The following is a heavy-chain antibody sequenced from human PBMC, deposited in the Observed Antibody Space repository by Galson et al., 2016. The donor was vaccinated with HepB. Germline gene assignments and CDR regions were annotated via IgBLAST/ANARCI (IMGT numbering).Heavy chain of an antibody. V-gene: IGHV4-59*11. CDR3: AGGLRNYSHSSGYYFPYWYFDL. D-gene: IGHD3-22*01. Sequence: SETLSLTCTVSDDSITTHFWSWIRQPPGKGLEWIAYIYYSGGTNYNPSLKSRVTMSVDTSKNQFSLKLSSVTAADTAIYYCAGGLRNYSHSSGYYFPYWYFDLWGRGTLVTVSS. CDR2: IYYSGGT. CDR1: DDSITTHF. J-gene: IGHJ2*01.